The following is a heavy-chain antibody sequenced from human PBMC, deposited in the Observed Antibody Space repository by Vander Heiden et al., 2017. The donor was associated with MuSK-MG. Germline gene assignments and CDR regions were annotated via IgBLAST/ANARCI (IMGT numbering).Heavy chain of an antibody. J-gene: IGHJ4*02. CDR1: GFPFSRHL. D-gene: IGHD6-19*01. CDR2: VKIDSIAL. CDR3: ARDPSEYDPLAGAFGIDN. V-gene: IGHV3-48*04. Sequence: EVQLVASGGGLVQPGGSLRLSCVTSGFPFSRHLLNWVRQAPGKGLEWVAYVKIDSIALHYSDSVEGRFTISRDNAKNSVYLQMNNLRVEDTAVYYCARDPSEYDPLAGAFGIDNWGQGTMVTVSS.